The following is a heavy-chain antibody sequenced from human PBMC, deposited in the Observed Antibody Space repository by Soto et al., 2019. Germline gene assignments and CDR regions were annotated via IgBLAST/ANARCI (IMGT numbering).Heavy chain of an antibody. CDR3: AKGDYYDISPPLED. V-gene: IGHV3-23*01. CDR1: GFTFSSSA. D-gene: IGHD3-22*01. J-gene: IGHJ4*02. CDR2: ISGSGGST. Sequence: EVQLLESGGGLVQPGGSLRLSCAASGFTFSSSAMSWVRQAPGKGLEWVSAISGSGGSTYYADSVKGRFTISRDNSKNTLYLQMNSLRAEDTAVYYCAKGDYYDISPPLEDWGQGTLVTVSS.